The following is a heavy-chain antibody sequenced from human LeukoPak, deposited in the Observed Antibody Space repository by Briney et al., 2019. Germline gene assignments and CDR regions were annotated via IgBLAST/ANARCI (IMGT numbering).Heavy chain of an antibody. CDR3: ASAHSGYDPYYYYYGMDV. V-gene: IGHV4-59*01. CDR1: GDSISGYY. Sequence: PSETLSLTCTVSGDSISGYYWSWIRQSPGKGLEWIANIYYSGTTNYNPSLKSRATVSVDTSKNQFSLKLSSVTAADTAVYYCASAHSGYDPYYYYYGMDVWGQGTTVTVSS. CDR2: IYYSGTT. J-gene: IGHJ6*02. D-gene: IGHD5-12*01.